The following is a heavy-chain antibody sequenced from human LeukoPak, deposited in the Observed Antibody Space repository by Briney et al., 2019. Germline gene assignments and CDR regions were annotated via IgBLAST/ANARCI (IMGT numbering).Heavy chain of an antibody. CDR3: ARERGGGYSSSSLGY. Sequence: SETLSLTCAVYGGSFSGYYWSWIRQPPGKGLEWIGEINHSGSTNYNPSLKSRVTISVDTSKNQFSLKLSSVTAADTAVYYCARERGGGYSSSSLGYWGQGTLVTVSS. D-gene: IGHD6-6*01. CDR2: INHSGST. V-gene: IGHV4-34*01. CDR1: GGSFSGYY. J-gene: IGHJ4*02.